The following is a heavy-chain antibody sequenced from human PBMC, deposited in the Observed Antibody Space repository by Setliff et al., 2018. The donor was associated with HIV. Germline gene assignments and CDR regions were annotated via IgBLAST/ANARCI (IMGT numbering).Heavy chain of an antibody. CDR2: IRSKANSYAT. CDR1: GFTFSDSA. J-gene: IGHJ4*02. D-gene: IGHD4-4*01. V-gene: IGHV3-73*01. Sequence: GGSLRLSCAASGFTFSDSAMHWVRQASGKGLEWVGRIRSKANSYATTYAASVKGRFTISRDDSKNTVYLQINSLRVEDTALYYCVRDRREYSVGYYFDSWGQGTLVTVSS. CDR3: VRDRREYSVGYYFDS.